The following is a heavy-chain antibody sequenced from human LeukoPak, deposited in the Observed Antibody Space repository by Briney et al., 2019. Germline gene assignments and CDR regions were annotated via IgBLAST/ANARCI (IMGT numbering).Heavy chain of an antibody. CDR1: GGSITSSSYY. CDR2: IYYSGST. V-gene: IGHV4-39*07. D-gene: IGHD3-3*01. CDR3: ARTYYDFWSGYPHFDY. Sequence: TSETLSLTCTVSGGSITSSSYYWGWIRQPPGKGLEWIGSIYYSGSTYYNPSLKSRVTMSVDTSKNQFSLKLSSVTAADTAVYYCARTYYDFWSGYPHFDYWGQGTLVTVSS. J-gene: IGHJ4*02.